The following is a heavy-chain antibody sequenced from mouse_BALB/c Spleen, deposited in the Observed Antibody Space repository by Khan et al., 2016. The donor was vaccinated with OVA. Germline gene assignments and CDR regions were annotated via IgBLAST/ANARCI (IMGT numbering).Heavy chain of an antibody. CDR1: GFTFSSYV. CDR3: AREAYRYDEYYFDY. V-gene: IGHV5-6-5*01. J-gene: IGHJ2*01. Sequence: EVELVESGGDLVKPGGSLKLSCAASGFTFSSYVMSWVRQTPEKRLEWVASISSGGSNSYPDSVKGRFTISRDNARNILYLQMSSLRSEDTAMSYCAREAYRYDEYYFDYWGQGTTLTVSS. D-gene: IGHD2-14*01. CDR2: ISSGGSN.